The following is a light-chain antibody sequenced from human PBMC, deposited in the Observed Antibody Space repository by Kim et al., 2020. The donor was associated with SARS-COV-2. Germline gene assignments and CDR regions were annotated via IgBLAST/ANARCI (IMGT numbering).Light chain of an antibody. CDR3: QQYGSSPPVT. CDR1: RSVSSSY. Sequence: PGERATRSCRASRSVSSSYVAWYQQKPGQAPRLLIYGASSRATGIPDRFSGSGAGTDFTLTISRLEPEDFAVYYCQQYGSSPPVTFGQGTRLEIK. J-gene: IGKJ5*01. CDR2: GAS. V-gene: IGKV3-20*01.